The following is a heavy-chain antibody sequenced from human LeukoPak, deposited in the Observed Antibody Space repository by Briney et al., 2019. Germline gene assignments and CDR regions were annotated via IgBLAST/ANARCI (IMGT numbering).Heavy chain of an antibody. J-gene: IGHJ5*02. V-gene: IGHV3-48*01. CDR2: ISSSSRSI. Sequence: GGSLRLSCTASDFAFSSFSTNWVRQAPGKGLEWISHISSSSRSIYYADSVKGRFTISRDNSKNTLYLQMNSLRAEDTAVYYCAKDDNYIRFLSWGQGTLVTVSS. CDR3: AKDDNYIRFLS. D-gene: IGHD3-16*01. CDR1: DFAFSSFS.